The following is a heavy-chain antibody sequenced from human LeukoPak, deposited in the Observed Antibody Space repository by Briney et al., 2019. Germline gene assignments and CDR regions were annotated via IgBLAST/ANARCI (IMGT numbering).Heavy chain of an antibody. CDR2: ISSGSSIT. CDR3: ARVPVVSDDAFDI. J-gene: IGHJ3*02. V-gene: IGHV3-48*01. Sequence: GGSLRLSCAASGFTFSSYNMNWVRQAPGKGLEWVSYISSGSSITYYADSVKGRFTISRDNAKNSLYLQMNSLRAEDTAVYYCARVPVVSDDAFDIWGQGTMVTVSS. CDR1: GFTFSSYN. D-gene: IGHD2-15*01.